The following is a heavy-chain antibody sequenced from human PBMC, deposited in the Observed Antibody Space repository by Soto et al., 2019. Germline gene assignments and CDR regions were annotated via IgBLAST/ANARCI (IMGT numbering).Heavy chain of an antibody. D-gene: IGHD3-3*01. CDR1: GYTFTSYG. CDR2: ISAYNGNT. Sequence: GASVKVSCKASGYTFTSYGISWVRQAPGQGLEWMGWISAYNGNTNYAQKLQGRVTMTTDTSTSAAYMELRSLRSDDTAVYYCARDAPGDTTFGVVIMAHYGMDVWGQGTTVTVSS. J-gene: IGHJ6*02. CDR3: ARDAPGDTTFGVVIMAHYGMDV. V-gene: IGHV1-18*01.